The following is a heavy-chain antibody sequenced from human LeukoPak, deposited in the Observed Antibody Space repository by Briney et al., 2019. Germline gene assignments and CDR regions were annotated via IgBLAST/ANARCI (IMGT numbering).Heavy chain of an antibody. V-gene: IGHV4-34*01. CDR2: INHSGST. CDR1: GGSFSGYY. CDR3: ARWYYYGSHRFDP. D-gene: IGHD3-10*01. J-gene: IGHJ5*02. Sequence: SETLSLTCAVYGGSFSGYYWSWIRQPPGKGLEWIGEINHSGSTNYNPSLKSRVTISVDTSKNQFSLKLSSVTAADTAVYYCARWYYYGSHRFDPWGQGTLVTVSS.